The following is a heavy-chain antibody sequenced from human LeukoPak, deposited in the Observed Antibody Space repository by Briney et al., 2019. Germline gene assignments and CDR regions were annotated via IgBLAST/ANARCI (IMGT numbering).Heavy chain of an antibody. CDR2: INHSGST. CDR1: GGSFSGYY. J-gene: IGHJ5*02. D-gene: IGHD6-13*01. V-gene: IGHV4-34*01. Sequence: PSETLSLTCAAYGGSFSGYYWSWIRQPPGKGLEWIGEINHSGSTNYNPSLKSRVTISVDTSKNQFSLKLSSVTAADTAVYYCARRLTAAAATGRWFDPWGQGTLVTVSS. CDR3: ARRLTAAAATGRWFDP.